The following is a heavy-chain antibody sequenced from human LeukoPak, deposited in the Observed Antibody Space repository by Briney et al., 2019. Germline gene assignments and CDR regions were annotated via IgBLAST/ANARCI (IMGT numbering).Heavy chain of an antibody. Sequence: GGSLRLSCAGSGFTFSSYAMSWVRQAPGKGLEWVSAISGSGGSTYYADSVKGRFTISRDNSKYTLYLQMNSLRAEDTAVYYCAKRRITMIVVPKGAFDIWGQGTMVTVSS. CDR1: GFTFSSYA. CDR2: ISGSGGST. CDR3: AKRRITMIVVPKGAFDI. D-gene: IGHD3-22*01. J-gene: IGHJ3*02. V-gene: IGHV3-23*01.